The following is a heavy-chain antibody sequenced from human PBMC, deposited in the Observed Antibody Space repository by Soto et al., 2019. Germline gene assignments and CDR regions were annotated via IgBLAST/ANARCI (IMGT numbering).Heavy chain of an antibody. Sequence: QVQLVESGGGVVQPGRSLRLSCAASGFTFSSYAMHWVRQAPGKGLEWVAVISYDGSNKYYADSVKGRFTISRDNSKNTLYLQMNSLRAEDTAVYYCARVYYDFWSGFVYYGMDVW. D-gene: IGHD3-3*01. J-gene: IGHJ6*01. CDR2: ISYDGSNK. CDR1: GFTFSSYA. CDR3: ARVYYDFWSGFVYYGMDV. V-gene: IGHV3-30-3*01.